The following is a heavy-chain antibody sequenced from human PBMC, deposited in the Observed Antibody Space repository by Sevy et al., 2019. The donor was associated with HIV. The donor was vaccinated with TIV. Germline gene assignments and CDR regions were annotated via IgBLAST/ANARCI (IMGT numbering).Heavy chain of an antibody. J-gene: IGHJ4*02. CDR3: ARVRYNYGQKYFDY. D-gene: IGHD5-18*01. CDR1: GFSFSDYY. V-gene: IGHV3-11*06. CDR2: ISTSSGFT. Sequence: GGSLILSCTASGFSFSDYYMSWIRHAPGKGLEWISYISTSSGFTDYEDSVKGRFTISRDNAKNSLYLQMNSLRAEDTAVYFCARVRYNYGQKYFDYWGQGTLVTVSS.